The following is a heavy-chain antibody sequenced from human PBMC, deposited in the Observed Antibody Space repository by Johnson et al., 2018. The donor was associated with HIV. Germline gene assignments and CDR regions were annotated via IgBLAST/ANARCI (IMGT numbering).Heavy chain of an antibody. J-gene: IGHJ3*02. D-gene: IGHD1-26*01. Sequence: QVQLVESGGGVVQPGRSLRLSCAASGFTLTTYAMHWVRQAPGTGLEWVAVISYDGSAKYFADSVKGRFTISRDNAKNSLYLQMNSLRAEDTAVYYCARPMGAVDECDAFDIWGHGTMVTVSS. CDR2: ISYDGSAK. CDR1: GFTLTTYA. V-gene: IGHV3-30*04. CDR3: ARPMGAVDECDAFDI.